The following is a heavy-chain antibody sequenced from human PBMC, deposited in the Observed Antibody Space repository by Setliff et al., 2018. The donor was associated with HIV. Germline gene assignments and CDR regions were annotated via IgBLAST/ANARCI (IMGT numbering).Heavy chain of an antibody. CDR2: ISWNSGSI. J-gene: IGHJ4*02. Sequence: GESLKISCAASGFTFDDYGMSWVRQAPGKGLEWVSGISWNSGSIVYADSVKGRFTISRDNARNTVYLQMNSLRAEDTAVYYCARDLPLSGREGEFDYWGQGTQVTVSS. CDR1: GFTFDDYG. D-gene: IGHD6-19*01. CDR3: ARDLPLSGREGEFDY. V-gene: IGHV3-20*04.